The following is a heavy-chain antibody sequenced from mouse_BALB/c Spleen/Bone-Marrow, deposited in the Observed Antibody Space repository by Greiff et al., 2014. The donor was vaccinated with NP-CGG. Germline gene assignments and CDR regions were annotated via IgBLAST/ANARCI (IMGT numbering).Heavy chain of an antibody. CDR2: ISSGGGST. CDR1: GFAFSSYD. V-gene: IGHV5-12-1*01. J-gene: IGHJ4*01. Sequence: EVKLVESGGGLVKPGGSLKLSCAASGFAFSSYDMSWVRQTPGKRLEWVAYISSGGGSTYYPDTVKGRFTISRDNAKTTLYLQMSSLKSEDTAMYYCARPLYYYGSSPFYAMDYWGQGTSVTVSS. D-gene: IGHD1-1*01. CDR3: ARPLYYYGSSPFYAMDY.